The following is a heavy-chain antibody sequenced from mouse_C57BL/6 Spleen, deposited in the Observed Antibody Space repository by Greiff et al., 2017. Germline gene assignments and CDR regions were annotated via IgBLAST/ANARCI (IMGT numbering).Heavy chain of an antibody. Sequence: VHVKQSGPELVKPGDSVKISCKASGYSFTGYFMNWVMQSHGKSLEWIGRINPYNGDSFYNQKFKGKATLTVDKSSSTAHMELRSLTSEDSAVXYCASSYGGSYFDYWGQGTTLTVSS. CDR3: ASSYGGSYFDY. CDR1: GYSFTGYF. D-gene: IGHD1-1*01. J-gene: IGHJ2*01. V-gene: IGHV1-20*01. CDR2: INPYNGDS.